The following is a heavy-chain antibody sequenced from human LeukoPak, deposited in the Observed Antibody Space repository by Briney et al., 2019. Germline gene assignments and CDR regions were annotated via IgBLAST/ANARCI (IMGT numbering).Heavy chain of an antibody. CDR1: GITFRTYV. CDR3: VCAPHDYYDGNC. J-gene: IGHJ4*02. Sequence: GGSLRISCAASGITFRTYVMYWVRQAPGKGLEWVSGISSSGDTTYYADSVKGRFTIARDNSKNTMYVQMNSLRVEDTAVYYCVCAPHDYYDGNCWGQGTLVTVSS. CDR2: ISSSGDTT. D-gene: IGHD3-22*01. V-gene: IGHV3-23*01.